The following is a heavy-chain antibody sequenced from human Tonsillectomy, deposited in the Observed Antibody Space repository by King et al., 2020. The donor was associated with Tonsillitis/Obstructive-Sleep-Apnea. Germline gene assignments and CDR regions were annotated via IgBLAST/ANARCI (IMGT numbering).Heavy chain of an antibody. CDR1: GFTFSNYW. V-gene: IGHV3-7*03. Sequence: VQLVESGGGLVQPGGSLRLSCAASGFTFSNYWVYWVRQAPGKGLEWVANIKQDGSEKYYVDSVKGRFTISRDNAKNSLYLQMNSLRAEDTAVYYCARAKAGGWYIDLWGRGTLVTVSS. J-gene: IGHJ2*01. CDR3: ARAKAGGWYIDL. CDR2: IKQDGSEK. D-gene: IGHD3-10*01.